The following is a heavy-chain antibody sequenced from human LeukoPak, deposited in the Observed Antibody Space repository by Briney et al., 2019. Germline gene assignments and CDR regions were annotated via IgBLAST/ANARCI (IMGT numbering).Heavy chain of an antibody. CDR3: ARVLVDTAMAPYFDY. J-gene: IGHJ4*02. D-gene: IGHD5-18*01. Sequence: NPGGSLRLSCAASGFTFSRHYMSWIRQAPGKGLEWLSYISNSGDYTNYADSVKGRFTISRDNAENSLYLQMNSLRAEDTAVYYCARVLVDTAMAPYFDYWGQGTLVTVSS. CDR2: ISNSGDYT. V-gene: IGHV3-11*06. CDR1: GFTFSRHY.